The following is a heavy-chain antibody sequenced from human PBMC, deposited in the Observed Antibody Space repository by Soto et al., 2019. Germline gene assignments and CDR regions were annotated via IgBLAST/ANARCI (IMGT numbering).Heavy chain of an antibody. CDR3: ARIPFAYYALDV. Sequence: PSETLSLTCSVSDVSITGDYWWSWVRRPPGKGLEWIGEIFRSGATNYGPSLKSRVTMSMDMTKNQFSLSLNSPTAADTAIYYCARIPFAYYALDVWGQGTTVTVSS. V-gene: IGHV4-4*02. CDR2: IFRSGAT. J-gene: IGHJ6*02. CDR1: DVSITGDYW. D-gene: IGHD2-21*01.